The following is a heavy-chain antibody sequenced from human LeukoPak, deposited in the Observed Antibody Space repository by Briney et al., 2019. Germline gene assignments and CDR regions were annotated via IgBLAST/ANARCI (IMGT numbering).Heavy chain of an antibody. CDR3: AKLPTGYPNWFDP. Sequence: PGGSLRLSCAASGCTFSNSVMGWVRQAPGKVLEWVSAIGGSGDSTYYADSVTGRFTISRDNSKNTLYLQMNSLRAEDTALYYCAKLPTGYPNWFDPWGQGTLVTVSS. V-gene: IGHV3-23*01. D-gene: IGHD3-9*01. CDR2: IGGSGDST. CDR1: GCTFSNSV. J-gene: IGHJ5*02.